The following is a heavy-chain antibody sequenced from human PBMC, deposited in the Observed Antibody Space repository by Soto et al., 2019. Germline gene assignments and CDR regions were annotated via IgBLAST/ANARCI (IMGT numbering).Heavy chain of an antibody. CDR2: IYYSGST. CDR1: GGSVSSGSYY. D-gene: IGHD3-16*01. J-gene: IGHJ6*02. V-gene: IGHV4-61*01. Sequence: SETLSLTCTVSGGSVSSGSYYWSWIRQPPGKGLEWIGYIYYSGSTNYNPSLKSRVTISVDTSKNQFSLKLSSVTAADTAVYYCARAYVIPYYYGMDVWGQGTTVTVSS. CDR3: ARAYVIPYYYGMDV.